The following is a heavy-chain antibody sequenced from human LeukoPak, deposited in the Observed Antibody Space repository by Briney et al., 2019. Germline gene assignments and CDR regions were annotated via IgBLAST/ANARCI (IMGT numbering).Heavy chain of an antibody. D-gene: IGHD3-9*01. CDR3: ARVLAFDWLQIDY. CDR2: IYYSGST. J-gene: IGHJ4*02. Sequence: SSETLSLTCTVSGGSISSGGYYWSWIRQHPGKGLEWIGYIYYSGSTYYNPSLKSRVTTSVDTSKNQFSLKLSSVTAADTAVYYCARVLAFDWLQIDYWGQGTLVTVSS. V-gene: IGHV4-31*03. CDR1: GGSISSGGYY.